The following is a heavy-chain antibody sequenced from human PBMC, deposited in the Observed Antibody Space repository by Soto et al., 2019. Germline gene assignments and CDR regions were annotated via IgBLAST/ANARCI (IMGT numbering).Heavy chain of an antibody. CDR3: AFLSLAHDTSGYHIFDN. Sequence: EPLRISCRGSGYSIINHWISRVRQKTGKGLECMGRIDPTDSYTDYSPSFEGHVTMSVDRSINTAYLEWSSLKASDTAMYYCAFLSLAHDTSGYHIFDNWALATLVTV. V-gene: IGHV5-10-1*01. D-gene: IGHD3-22*01. J-gene: IGHJ4*02. CDR2: IDPTDSYT. CDR1: GYSIINHW.